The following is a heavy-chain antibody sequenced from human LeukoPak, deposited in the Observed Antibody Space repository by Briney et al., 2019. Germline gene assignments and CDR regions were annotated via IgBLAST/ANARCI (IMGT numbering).Heavy chain of an antibody. CDR3: ARGDDSSGYYSPFLRY. V-gene: IGHV3-11*01. Sequence: PGGSLRLSCAASGFTFSDYYMSWIRQTPGKGLEWVSYINSSGSTIYYADSVKGRFTISRDNAKNSLYLQMNSLRAEDTAVYYCARGDDSSGYYSPFLRYWGQGTLVTVSS. J-gene: IGHJ4*02. D-gene: IGHD3-22*01. CDR2: INSSGSTI. CDR1: GFTFSDYY.